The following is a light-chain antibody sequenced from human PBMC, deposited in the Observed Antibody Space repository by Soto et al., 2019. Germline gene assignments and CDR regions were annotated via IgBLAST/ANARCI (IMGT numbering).Light chain of an antibody. V-gene: IGKV3-20*01. Sequence: EIVLTQSPGTLSLSPGESATLSCRASQSVSNNYLAWYQQKPGQAPRLLIYGASNRATGIPDRFSGSGSGTDFTLTISRLEPEDFAVYYCQQFSSYPLTFGGGTKVDIK. CDR2: GAS. J-gene: IGKJ4*01. CDR1: QSVSNNY. CDR3: QQFSSYPLT.